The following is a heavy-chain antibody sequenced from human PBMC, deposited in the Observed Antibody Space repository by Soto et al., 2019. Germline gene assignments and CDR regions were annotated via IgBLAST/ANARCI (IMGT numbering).Heavy chain of an antibody. D-gene: IGHD2-2*03. Sequence: ASVKVSCKASGYTFTGHHMHWVRQAPGQGLEWMGWINPNSGGTNYAQKFQGWVTMTRDTSISTAYMELSRLRSDDTAVYYCARDGYCSSTSCQAGMDVWGQGTTVTVS. J-gene: IGHJ6*02. CDR1: GYTFTGHH. CDR3: ARDGYCSSTSCQAGMDV. V-gene: IGHV1-2*04. CDR2: INPNSGGT.